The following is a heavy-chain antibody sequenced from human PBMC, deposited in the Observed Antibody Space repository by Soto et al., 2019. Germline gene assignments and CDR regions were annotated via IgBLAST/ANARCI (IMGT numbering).Heavy chain of an antibody. V-gene: IGHV1-69*12. CDR2: IIPIFGTA. D-gene: IGHD3-3*02. CDR3: AGGTIFGVVPALYYGRDV. J-gene: IGHJ6*02. CDR1: GGTFSSYA. Sequence: QVQLVQSGAEVKKPGSSVKVSCKASGGTFSSYAISWVRQAPGQGLEWMGGIIPIFGTANYAQKFQGRVTMTADESTRLAYMEVSSMRSEYMAVYCCAGGTIFGVVPALYYGRDVWGQGTTVTVSS.